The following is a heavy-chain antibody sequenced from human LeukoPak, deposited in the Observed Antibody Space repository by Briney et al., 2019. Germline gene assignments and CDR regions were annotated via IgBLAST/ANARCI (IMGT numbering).Heavy chain of an antibody. CDR3: ARASSGYAWYY. CDR2: IYSGGST. V-gene: IGHV3-53*01. D-gene: IGHD5-12*01. J-gene: IGHJ4*02. Sequence: GGSLRLSCAASGFTVSSNYMSWVRQAPGKGLEWVSVIYSGGSTYYANSVKGRFTISRDNSKNTLYLQMNSLRAEDTAVYYCARASSGYAWYYWGQGTLVTVSA. CDR1: GFTVSSNY.